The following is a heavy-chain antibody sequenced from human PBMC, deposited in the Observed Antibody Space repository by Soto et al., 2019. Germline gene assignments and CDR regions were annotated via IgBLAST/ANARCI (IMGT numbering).Heavy chain of an antibody. V-gene: IGHV4-4*02. D-gene: IGHD3-9*01. Sequence: QVKRQESAPGLEKPSGTLSLPSPVSGGPITNISGWTWVAQAPGKGLEWIGEIHDRGSTNYNLSLKSRATVSIDRSKNQFSLEMRAVTAADTAVYYCAGQWAAGYGAFDPWGQGTLVTVSS. CDR3: AGQWAAGYGAFDP. CDR1: GGPITNISG. CDR2: IHDRGST. J-gene: IGHJ5*02.